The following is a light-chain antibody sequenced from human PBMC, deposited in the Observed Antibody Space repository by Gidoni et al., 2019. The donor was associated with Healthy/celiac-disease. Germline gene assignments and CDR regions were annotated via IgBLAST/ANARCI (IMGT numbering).Light chain of an antibody. J-gene: IGLJ2*01. Sequence: QSVLTQPPSASATPGQRVTISCSGSSPNIGSNYVYWYQQLPGTAPKLLIYRNNQRPSGVPDRFSGSKSGTSASLASSGRRSEDEADYYCAAWDDSLSGHVVFGGGTKLTVL. CDR1: SPNIGSNY. CDR2: RNN. V-gene: IGLV1-47*01. CDR3: AAWDDSLSGHVV.